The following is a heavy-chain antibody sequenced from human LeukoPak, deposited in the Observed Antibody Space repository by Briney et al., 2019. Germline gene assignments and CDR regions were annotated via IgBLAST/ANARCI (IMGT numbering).Heavy chain of an antibody. V-gene: IGHV1-46*01. J-gene: IGHJ3*02. Sequence: APVKVSCKASGYTFTSYYMHWVRQAPGQGLEWMGIINPSGGSTSYAQKFQGRVTMTRDMSTSTVYMELSSLRSEDTAVYYCARVGMIISGAFDIWGQGTMVTVSS. CDR2: INPSGGST. D-gene: IGHD3-22*01. CDR3: ARVGMIISGAFDI. CDR1: GYTFTSYY.